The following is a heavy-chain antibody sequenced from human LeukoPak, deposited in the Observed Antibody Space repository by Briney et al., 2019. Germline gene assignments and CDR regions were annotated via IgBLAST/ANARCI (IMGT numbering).Heavy chain of an antibody. Sequence: GGSLRLSCAASGFIFSNYAMSWVRQAPGRGLEWVSVIYSGGSTYYADSVKGRFTISRDNSKNTLYLQMNSLRAEDTAVYYCARALVRGVIDYWGQGTLVTVSS. CDR1: GFIFSNYA. CDR2: IYSGGST. J-gene: IGHJ4*02. V-gene: IGHV3-66*01. CDR3: ARALVRGVIDY. D-gene: IGHD3-10*01.